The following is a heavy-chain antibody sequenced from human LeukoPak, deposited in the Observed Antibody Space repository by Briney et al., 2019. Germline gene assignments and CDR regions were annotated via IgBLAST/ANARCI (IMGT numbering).Heavy chain of an antibody. V-gene: IGHV3-23*01. CDR2: ISGSGGST. CDR1: GFTFSSYA. D-gene: IGHD2-21*01. J-gene: IGHJ4*02. CDR3: AKFLPTHIVVANYYFDY. Sequence: PGGSLRLSCGASGFTFSSYAMSWVRQAPGKGLEWVSAISGSGGSTYYADSVKGRFTISSDNSKNTLYLQMNSLGAEDTAVYYCAKFLPTHIVVANYYFDYWGQGTLVTVSS.